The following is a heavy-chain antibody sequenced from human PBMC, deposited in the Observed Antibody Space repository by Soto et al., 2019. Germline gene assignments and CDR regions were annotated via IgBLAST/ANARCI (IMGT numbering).Heavy chain of an antibody. CDR3: AREPSSGWYPGIDY. Sequence: GGSLRLSCAASGFTFSSYSMNWVRQAPGKGLEWVSYISSSSSTIYYADSVKGRFTISRDNAKNSLYLQMNSLRAEDTAVYYCAREPSSGWYPGIDYWGQGTLVTVSS. CDR2: ISSSSSTI. J-gene: IGHJ4*02. CDR1: GFTFSSYS. V-gene: IGHV3-48*01. D-gene: IGHD6-19*01.